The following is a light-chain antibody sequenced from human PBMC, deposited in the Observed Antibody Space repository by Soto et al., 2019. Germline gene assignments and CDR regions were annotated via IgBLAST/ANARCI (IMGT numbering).Light chain of an antibody. CDR3: QQYGGSPAWT. V-gene: IGKV3-20*01. CDR1: QTVDRRY. Sequence: EIVLTQSPGTLSGSFGERATLSCRASQTVDRRYLAWYQQKPGQAPRLLIYGASSRATGTPDMFSGSGSGTDFTLSISRLEPEDFAVYYCQQYGGSPAWTFGQGTRVELK. CDR2: GAS. J-gene: IGKJ1*01.